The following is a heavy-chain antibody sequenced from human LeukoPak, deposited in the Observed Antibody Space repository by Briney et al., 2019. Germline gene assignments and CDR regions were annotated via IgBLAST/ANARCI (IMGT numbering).Heavy chain of an antibody. J-gene: IGHJ4*02. V-gene: IGHV3-48*04. D-gene: IGHD3-10*01. CDR3: ARDIYGSGPPVGDTIDY. CDR2: ISSSGSTI. Sequence: GGSLRLSCAASGFTFSSYGMYWVRQAPGKGLEWVSYISSSGSTIYYADSVKGRFTISRDNAKNSLYLQVNSLRAEDTAVYYCARDIYGSGPPVGDTIDYWGQGTLVTVSS. CDR1: GFTFSSYG.